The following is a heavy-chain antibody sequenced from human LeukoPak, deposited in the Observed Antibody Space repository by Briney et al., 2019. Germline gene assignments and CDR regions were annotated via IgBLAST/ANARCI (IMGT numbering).Heavy chain of an antibody. V-gene: IGHV4-59*01. J-gene: IGHJ2*01. CDR3: ARDLAPTGCYRKPHWYFDL. CDR1: GGSISSYY. D-gene: IGHD3-9*01. Sequence: PSETLSLTCTVSGGSISSYYWSWIRQPPGKGLEWIGYIYHSGSVNYNPSLKSRVTISVDTSKNQFSLKLSSVTAADTAVYYCARDLAPTGCYRKPHWYFDLWGRGTLVTVSS. CDR2: IYHSGSV.